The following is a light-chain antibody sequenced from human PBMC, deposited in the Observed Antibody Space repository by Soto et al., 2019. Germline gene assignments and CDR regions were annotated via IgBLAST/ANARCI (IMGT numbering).Light chain of an antibody. CDR1: QSVDSRY. CDR3: QQYGSSPRYS. Sequence: DIVLTQSPGTLSLSPGERVTLSCRASQSVDSRYLAWYQQKPGQAPRLVIHAVSRRATGIPDRFSGSGSGTDFTLTISRLEPEDFAEYYCQQYGSSPRYSFGQGTYLEIK. V-gene: IGKV3-20*01. CDR2: AVS. J-gene: IGKJ2*03.